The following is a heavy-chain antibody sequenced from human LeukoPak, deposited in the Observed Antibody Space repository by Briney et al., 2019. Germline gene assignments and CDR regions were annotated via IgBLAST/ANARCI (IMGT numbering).Heavy chain of an antibody. CDR2: IKEDGSEA. V-gene: IGHV3-7*01. D-gene: IGHD6-13*01. CDR3: ARGHIAAAGLFDY. Sequence: GGSLRLSCAASGFTFSNYWMSWVRQAPGKGPEWMGNIKEDGSEAYYVDSVKGRFTISRDNAKNSLYLQMNSLRAEDTAVYYCARGHIAAAGLFDYWGQGTLVTVSS. CDR1: GFTFSNYW. J-gene: IGHJ4*02.